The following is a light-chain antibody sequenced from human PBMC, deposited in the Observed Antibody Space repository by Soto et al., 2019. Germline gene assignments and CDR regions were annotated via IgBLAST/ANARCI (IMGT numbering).Light chain of an antibody. CDR3: QQNYRAPLT. J-gene: IGKJ4*01. Sequence: DIQMTQSPSSVSALIGDRVTITCRASQGVGSHVNWYQQKPGKAPNLLIHGASNLQSGVPSTFSGSGSGTDFTLTISSLQAEDFATYYCQQNYRAPLTFGGGTKVEIK. V-gene: IGKV1-39*01. CDR1: QGVGSH. CDR2: GAS.